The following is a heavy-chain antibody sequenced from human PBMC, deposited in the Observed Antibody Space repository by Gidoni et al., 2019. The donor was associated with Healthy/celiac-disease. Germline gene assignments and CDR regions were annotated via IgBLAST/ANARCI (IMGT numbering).Heavy chain of an antibody. CDR2: IKQDGSEK. D-gene: IGHD2-15*01. V-gene: IGHV3-7*01. J-gene: IGHJ4*02. CDR3: ARIGGSCYSGRQPCFDY. CDR1: GFTFSSYW. Sequence: EVQLVESGGGLVQPGGSLRLSCAASGFTFSSYWMSWVRQAPGKGLEWVANIKQDGSEKYYVDSVKGRFTISRDNAKNSLYLQMNSLRAEDTTVYYCARIGGSCYSGRQPCFDYWGQGTLVTVSS.